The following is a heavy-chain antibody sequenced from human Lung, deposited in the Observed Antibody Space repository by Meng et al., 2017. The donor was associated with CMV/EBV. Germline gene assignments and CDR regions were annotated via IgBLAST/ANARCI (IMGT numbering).Heavy chain of an antibody. CDR3: VRDWECIARSDFFDI. V-gene: IGHV1-18*01. CDR1: GYTFSSYG. Sequence: ASXXVSXKASGYTFSSYGISWVRQAPGQGLEWMGWVSGCDGETNYAQEIEGRVNMTTDTSTSTVYMELRSLRSDDTAVYYCVRDWECIARSDFFDIWGQGXTVTVSS. CDR2: VSGCDGET. J-gene: IGHJ3*02. D-gene: IGHD1-26*01.